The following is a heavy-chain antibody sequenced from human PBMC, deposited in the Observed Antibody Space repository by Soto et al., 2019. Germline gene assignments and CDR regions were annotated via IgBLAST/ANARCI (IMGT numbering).Heavy chain of an antibody. CDR3: ARVSSANYYYYGMDV. D-gene: IGHD6-19*01. Sequence: QVQLQESGPGLVKPSGTLSLTCAVSGGSISSSNWWSWVRQPPGKGLEWIGEIYHSGSTNYNPSLKRRVTISVDKSKNQFSLKLSSVTAADTAMYYCARVSSANYYYYGMDVWGQGTTVTVSS. J-gene: IGHJ6*02. CDR2: IYHSGST. V-gene: IGHV4-4*02. CDR1: GGSISSSNW.